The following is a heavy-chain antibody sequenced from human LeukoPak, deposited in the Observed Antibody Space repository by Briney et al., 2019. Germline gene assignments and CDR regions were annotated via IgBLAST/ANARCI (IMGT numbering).Heavy chain of an antibody. CDR3: ARPLGGYSYGYYFDY. Sequence: ASVKVSCKASGYTFTSYGISWVRQAPGQGLEWMGWISAYSGNTNYAQNLQGRVTMTRDTSTSTVYMELSSLRSEDTAVYYCARPLGGYSYGYYFDYWGQGTLVTVSS. V-gene: IGHV1-18*01. J-gene: IGHJ4*02. CDR2: ISAYSGNT. CDR1: GYTFTSYG. D-gene: IGHD5-18*01.